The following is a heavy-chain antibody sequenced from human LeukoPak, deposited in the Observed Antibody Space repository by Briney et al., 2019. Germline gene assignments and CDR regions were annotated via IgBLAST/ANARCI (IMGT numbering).Heavy chain of an antibody. D-gene: IGHD2-15*01. Sequence: ASVKVSRKASGYTFTSYGITWVRQAPGQGLEWMGWISAYNGNTNYAQKLQGRVTMTTDTSTSTAYMELRSLRSDDTAVYYCARSRYCSGGSCQAFGAFDIWGQGTMVTVSS. J-gene: IGHJ3*02. CDR2: ISAYNGNT. CDR3: ARSRYCSGGSCQAFGAFDI. V-gene: IGHV1-18*01. CDR1: GYTFTSYG.